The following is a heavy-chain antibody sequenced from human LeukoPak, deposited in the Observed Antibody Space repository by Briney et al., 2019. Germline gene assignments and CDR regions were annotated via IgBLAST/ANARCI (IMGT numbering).Heavy chain of an antibody. CDR1: GASISSGAYY. D-gene: IGHD4-11*01. V-gene: IGHV4-31*03. CDR3: ARDDYNSNSGFDF. J-gene: IGHJ4*02. CDR2: FSYTGST. Sequence: SQTLSLTCTASGASISSGAYYWTWIRQHPGKGLEWIGYFSYTGSTYYNPSLMSRGTISLDTSKNQFSLKLTSVTAADTAVYYCARDDYNSNSGFDFWGQGTLVTVSS.